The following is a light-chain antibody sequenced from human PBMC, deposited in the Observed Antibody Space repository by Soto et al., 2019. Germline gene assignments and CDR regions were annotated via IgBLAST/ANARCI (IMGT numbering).Light chain of an antibody. CDR1: QGISTY. CDR3: QQYNSYSS. J-gene: IGKJ3*01. V-gene: IGKV1-27*01. CDR2: AAS. Sequence: DIHMTQSPSSLSSSVGDRVTIACRASQGISTYLAWYQQKPGKVPKLLIYAASTLLSGVPSRFSGSGSGTDFTLTISSLQPEDSATYYCQQYNSYSSFGPGT.